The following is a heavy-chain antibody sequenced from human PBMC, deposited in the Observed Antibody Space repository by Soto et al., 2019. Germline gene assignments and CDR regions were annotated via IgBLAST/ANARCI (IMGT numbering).Heavy chain of an antibody. CDR2: INHSGST. D-gene: IGHD2-21*01. V-gene: IGHV4-34*01. CDR1: GGYFSGYY. J-gene: IGHJ5*02. CDR3: ARGIQSSP. Sequence: SETLSLTCAVYGGYFSGYYWSWIRQPPGKGLEWIGEINHSGSTNYNPSLKSRVTITVDPYKNQFSLKLSSVTAADTAVYSWARGIQSSPWGQGTLVTVSS.